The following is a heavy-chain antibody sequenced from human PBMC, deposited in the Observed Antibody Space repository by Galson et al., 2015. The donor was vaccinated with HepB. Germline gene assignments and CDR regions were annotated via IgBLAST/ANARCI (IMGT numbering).Heavy chain of an antibody. V-gene: IGHV3-15*01. CDR1: GFTFSNAW. CDR3: STGVPLRGYCSSTSCYTPDC. CDR2: IKSKTDGGTI. Sequence: SLRLSCAASGFTFSNAWMSWVRQAPGRGLEWVGRIKSKTDGGTIEYAAPVKCRFTISRDDSKDTLYLQMNSLKTEDTAVYHCSTGVPLRGYCSSTSCYTPDCWGQVTLVTVSS. J-gene: IGHJ4*02. D-gene: IGHD2-2*02.